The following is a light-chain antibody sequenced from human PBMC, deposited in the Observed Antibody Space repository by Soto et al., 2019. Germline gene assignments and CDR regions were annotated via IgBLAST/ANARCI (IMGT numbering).Light chain of an antibody. CDR3: MQALQTPPT. V-gene: IGKV2-28*01. CDR2: LGS. CDR1: QSLLHSNGYNY. Sequence: DIVMTQSPLSLPVTPGEPASISCRSSQSLLHSNGYNYLDWYLQKPGQSPQLLIFLGSNRASGVPDRFSASGSGTDFTLKISRAEAEDVGVYYCMQALQTPPTFGQGTKVESK. J-gene: IGKJ2*01.